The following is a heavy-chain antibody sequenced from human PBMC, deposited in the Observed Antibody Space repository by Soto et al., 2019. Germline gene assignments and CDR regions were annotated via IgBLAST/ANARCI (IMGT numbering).Heavy chain of an antibody. V-gene: IGHV4-31*03. CDR3: ADGYSPLHFNY. J-gene: IGHJ4*02. D-gene: IGHD6-25*01. CDR2: IYYSGST. Sequence: QVQLQESGPGLVKPSQTLSLTCTVSGGSISSGGYYWSWILQHPGKGLEWIGYIYYSGSTYYNPSLKSRVTISVDTSKNQFRLTLSSVTAAETAVYYCADGYSPLHFNYGGQGTLVTVSS. CDR1: GGSISSGGYY.